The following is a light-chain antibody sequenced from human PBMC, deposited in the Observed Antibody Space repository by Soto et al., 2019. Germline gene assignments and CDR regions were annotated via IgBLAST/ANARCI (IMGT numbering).Light chain of an antibody. Sequence: DIVMTQSPLSLPVTPGEPASISCRSSQSLLHSNGYNYLDWYLQKPGQSPQLLIYLGSNRASGVPDRFSGSGSGTEFTLKISRVEAEDVGVYYCVQALQTPQTFGQGTKVEIK. CDR3: VQALQTPQT. V-gene: IGKV2-28*01. CDR1: QSLLHSNGYNY. J-gene: IGKJ1*01. CDR2: LGS.